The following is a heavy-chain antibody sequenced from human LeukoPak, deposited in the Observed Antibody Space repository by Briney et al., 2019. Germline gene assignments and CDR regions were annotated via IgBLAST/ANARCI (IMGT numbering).Heavy chain of an antibody. Sequence: GGSLRLSCAASGFTFSNYWMHWVRQAPGKGLVWVSRINSDGSTTDYADSVKGRFTISRDNAKNTLYLEMNSLRAEDTAVYYCARQSNFVCRNWGQGTLVTVSS. V-gene: IGHV3-74*01. CDR3: ARQSNFVCRN. D-gene: IGHD3-9*01. CDR2: INSDGSTT. J-gene: IGHJ4*02. CDR1: GFTFSNYW.